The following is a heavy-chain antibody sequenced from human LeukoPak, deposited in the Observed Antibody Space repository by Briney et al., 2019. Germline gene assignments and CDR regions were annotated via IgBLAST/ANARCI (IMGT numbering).Heavy chain of an antibody. Sequence: GASVNVSCKASGGTFSIYAISWVRQAPGQGLEWRGGIIPIFGTANYAQKFQGRVTITADESTSTAYMELSSLRSEDTAVYYCAVGYCSSTSCYAGYYYYMDVWGKGTTVTISS. CDR2: IIPIFGTA. J-gene: IGHJ6*03. D-gene: IGHD2-2*01. V-gene: IGHV1-69*13. CDR1: GGTFSIYA. CDR3: AVGYCSSTSCYAGYYYYMDV.